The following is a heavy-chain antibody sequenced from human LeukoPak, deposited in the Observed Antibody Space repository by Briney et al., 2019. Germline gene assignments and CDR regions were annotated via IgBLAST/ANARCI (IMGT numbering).Heavy chain of an antibody. CDR1: TFTKAW. CDR3: TTEYFGGFEY. D-gene: IGHD3-16*01. CDR2: VKNRGDGRTT. Sequence: GGSLRLSCVVSTFTKAWMNWVRQAPGKGLEWVGRVKNRGDGRTTDYAAPVKGRFIISRDDSKKTVYLQMDSLRTEDTAVYFCTTEYFGGFEYWGQGTLVTVSS. J-gene: IGHJ4*02. V-gene: IGHV3-15*07.